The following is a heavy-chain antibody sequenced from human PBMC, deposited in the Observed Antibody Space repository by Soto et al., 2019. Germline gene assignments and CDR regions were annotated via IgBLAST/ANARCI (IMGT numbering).Heavy chain of an antibody. V-gene: IGHV3-7*03. Sequence: EVQLVESGGGLVQPGGSLRLSCTVSGFTFGDYWMTWVRQAPGKGLEWVANMNQDGGKKFYADSVTGRFTISRDNANNSLYLQMNSLRAEDTALYYGASLRISYGLDVWGQGTTVTVSS. D-gene: IGHD3-10*01. J-gene: IGHJ6*02. CDR1: GFTFGDYW. CDR2: MNQDGGKK. CDR3: ASLRISYGLDV.